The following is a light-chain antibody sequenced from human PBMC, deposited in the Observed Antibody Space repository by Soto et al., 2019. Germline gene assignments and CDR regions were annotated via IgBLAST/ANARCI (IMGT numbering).Light chain of an antibody. CDR3: LQHSDYPFT. CDR1: QGIRDA. CDR2: SAS. Sequence: DIQMTQSPSSLSASVGDRVTITCRASQGIRDALGWYQQKPGKVPKRLIYSASSLQSGVPSRFSGSGSETEFTLTISRLQPEDFATYYCLQHSDYPFTFGQGTRLEI. V-gene: IGKV1-17*01. J-gene: IGKJ2*01.